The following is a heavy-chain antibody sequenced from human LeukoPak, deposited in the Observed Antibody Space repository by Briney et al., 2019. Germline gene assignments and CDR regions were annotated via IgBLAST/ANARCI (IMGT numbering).Heavy chain of an antibody. Sequence: TSETLSLTCTVSGGSISPYYWGWIRQPPGEGLEFIGFMHYSGSANYHPSLKSRVSISLDTSKNQFSLNLSSVTAADTAMYFCARGNGEYAYGYYFDYWGQGSLVTVSS. D-gene: IGHD5-18*01. CDR3: ARGNGEYAYGYYFDY. V-gene: IGHV4-59*01. CDR1: GGSISPYY. J-gene: IGHJ4*02. CDR2: MHYSGSA.